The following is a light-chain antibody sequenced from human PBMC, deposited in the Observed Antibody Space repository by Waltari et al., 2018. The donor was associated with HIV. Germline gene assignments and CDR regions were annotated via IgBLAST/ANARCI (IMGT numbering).Light chain of an antibody. J-gene: IGLJ3*02. V-gene: IGLV2-14*01. CDR1: SSDIGGYKY. CDR3: SSFTGTTALV. CDR2: EVS. Sequence: QSALTQPASVSGSPGQSITISCTGTSSDIGGYKYVSCFQQHPDYAPQLIIYEVSNRPSEISNLFSGSKSGNTASLTISELQAEDVADYYCSSFTGTTALVFGGGTKLTVL.